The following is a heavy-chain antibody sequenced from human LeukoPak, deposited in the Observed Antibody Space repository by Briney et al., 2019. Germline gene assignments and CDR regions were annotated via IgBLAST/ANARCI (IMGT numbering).Heavy chain of an antibody. D-gene: IGHD2-15*01. Sequence: GSVKVSCKASGYTFTSYAMNWVRQAPGQGLEWMGWINTNTGNPTYAQGFTGRFVFSLDTSVSTAYLQISSLKAEDTAVYYCARDPSAYCSGGSCYSWGIHYYYMDVWGKGTTVTISS. CDR1: GYTFTSYA. CDR2: INTNTGNP. CDR3: ARDPSAYCSGGSCYSWGIHYYYMDV. V-gene: IGHV7-4-1*02. J-gene: IGHJ6*03.